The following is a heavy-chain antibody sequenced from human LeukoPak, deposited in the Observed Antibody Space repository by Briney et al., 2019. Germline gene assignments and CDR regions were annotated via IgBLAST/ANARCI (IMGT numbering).Heavy chain of an antibody. Sequence: ASVKVSCKASGYTFTNYGISWVRQAPGQGLEWMGWISAYNGKTNYAQKLQGRVTMTTDTSTSTAYMELRSLRSDDTAVYYCARVHSGVISVVLRDDDAFDMWGKGQWSPSLQ. J-gene: IGHJ3*02. V-gene: IGHV1-18*01. D-gene: IGHD3-10*01. CDR2: ISAYNGKT. CDR3: ARVHSGVISVVLRDDDAFDM. CDR1: GYTFTNYG.